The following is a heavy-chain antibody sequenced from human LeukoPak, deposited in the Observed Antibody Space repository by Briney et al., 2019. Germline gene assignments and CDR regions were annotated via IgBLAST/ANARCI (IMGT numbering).Heavy chain of an antibody. Sequence: SETLSLTCTVSGGSIRSSYYYWGWIRQPPGKGLEWIGSFYDSGSTYYNPSLKSRDTISVDTSKNQFSLKVSSVTAADTAVYYCARDRSGVAFGYWGQGTLVTVSS. J-gene: IGHJ4*02. CDR2: FYDSGST. CDR1: GGSIRSSYYY. D-gene: IGHD2-15*01. V-gene: IGHV4-39*07. CDR3: ARDRSGVAFGY.